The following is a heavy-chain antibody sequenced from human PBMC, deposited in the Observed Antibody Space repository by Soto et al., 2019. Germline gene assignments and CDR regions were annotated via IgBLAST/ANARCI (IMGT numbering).Heavy chain of an antibody. CDR2: ISSSGGST. V-gene: IGHV3-23*01. Sequence: EVQLLESGGGLVQPGGSLRLSCAASGFTFNTYGMSWVRQTPGKGLEWVSGISSSGGSTNYVDSVKGRFTISRDNSKNTLYLQMNSLRAEDRAIYYFVKAVSSWYFDYWGQGIFVSVSS. CDR3: VKAVSSWYFDY. D-gene: IGHD6-13*01. J-gene: IGHJ4*02. CDR1: GFTFNTYG.